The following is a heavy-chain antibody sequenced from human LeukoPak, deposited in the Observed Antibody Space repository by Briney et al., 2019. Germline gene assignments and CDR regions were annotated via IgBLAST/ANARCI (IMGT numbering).Heavy chain of an antibody. J-gene: IGHJ4*02. CDR1: HYFISDGAF. Sequence: PSETLSLTCTVSHYFISDGAFWGWIRQPPGKGLEWVANVNHRGITFYNPSLESRVAISGDTSKNQFFLRVTSVTAADTAIYYCVRDPSEAADFFFDSWGQGTLVTVSS. D-gene: IGHD2-21*02. CDR3: VRDPSEAADFFFDS. V-gene: IGHV4-38-2*02. CDR2: VNHRGIT.